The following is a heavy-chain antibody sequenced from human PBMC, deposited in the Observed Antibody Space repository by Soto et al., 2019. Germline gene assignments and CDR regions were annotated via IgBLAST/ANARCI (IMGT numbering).Heavy chain of an antibody. CDR2: INHSGST. CDR1: GGSFSGYY. J-gene: IGHJ6*02. V-gene: IGHV4-34*01. CDR3: ARTEYSYYYGMDV. Sequence: SETLSLTCAVYGGSFSGYYCSWIRQPPGKGLEWIGEINHSGSTNYNPSLKSRVTISVDTSKNQFSLKLSSVTAADTAVYYCARTEYSYYYGMDVWGQGTTVTVSS. D-gene: IGHD6-6*01.